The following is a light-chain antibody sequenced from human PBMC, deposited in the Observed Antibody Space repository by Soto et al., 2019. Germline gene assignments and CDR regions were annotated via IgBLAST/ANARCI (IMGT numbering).Light chain of an antibody. CDR1: ESVSRN. CDR2: DAS. CDR3: QQRSNWPSIT. J-gene: IGKJ5*01. V-gene: IGKV3-15*01. Sequence: EVVMTQSPATLSVSPGERATLSCRASESVSRNLAWYQQKPGQAPRLLIYDASTRATGIPDRFSGGGSGTEFTLTISSLEPEDFAVYYCQQRSNWPSITFGQGTRLEIK.